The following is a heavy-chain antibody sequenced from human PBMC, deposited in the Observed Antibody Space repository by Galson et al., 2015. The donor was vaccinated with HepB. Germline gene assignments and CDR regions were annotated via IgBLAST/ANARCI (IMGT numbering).Heavy chain of an antibody. V-gene: IGHV3-13*01. Sequence: SLRLSCAASGFTFSSYDMHWVRQATGKGLEWVSAIGTAGDTYCPGSVKGRFAISRENAKNSLYLQMNSLRAGDTAVYYCARGGYCSGGSCHIDYYYYGMDVWGQGTTVTVSS. CDR3: ARGGYCSGGSCHIDYYYYGMDV. J-gene: IGHJ6*02. CDR1: GFTFSSYD. CDR2: IGTAGDT. D-gene: IGHD2-15*01.